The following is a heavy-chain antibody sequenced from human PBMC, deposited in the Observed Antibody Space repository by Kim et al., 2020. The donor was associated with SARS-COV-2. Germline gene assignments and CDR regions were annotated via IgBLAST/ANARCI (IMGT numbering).Heavy chain of an antibody. CDR1: GFTFRSYG. D-gene: IGHD1-26*01. J-gene: IGHJ6*02. CDR3: AREGDTSGLDV. Sequence: GGSLRLSCAASGFTFRSYGMHWVRQAPGKGLEWVALTSYDGSNEYYADSVKGRFTISRDNFKNTLYLQMNSLRAEDTALYYCAREGDTSGLDVWGQGTTV. CDR2: TSYDGSNE. V-gene: IGHV3-30*03.